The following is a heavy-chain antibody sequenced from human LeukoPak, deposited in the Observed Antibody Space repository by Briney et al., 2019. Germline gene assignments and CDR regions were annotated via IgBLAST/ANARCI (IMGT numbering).Heavy chain of an antibody. Sequence: SETLSLTCAVSGYSISSGYYWGWIRQPPGKGLEWIGSIYHSGGTYYNPSLKSRVTISVDTSKNQFSLKLSSVTAADTAVYYCARSLTKWELRKGLRDWGQGTLVTVSS. D-gene: IGHD1-26*01. CDR3: ARSLTKWELRKGLRD. CDR2: IYHSGGT. J-gene: IGHJ4*02. V-gene: IGHV4-38-2*01. CDR1: GYSISSGYY.